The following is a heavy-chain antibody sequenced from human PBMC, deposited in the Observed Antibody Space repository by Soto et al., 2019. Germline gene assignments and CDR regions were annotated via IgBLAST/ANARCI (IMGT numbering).Heavy chain of an antibody. J-gene: IGHJ5*02. D-gene: IGHD1-1*01. V-gene: IGHV3-23*01. Sequence: GGSLRLSCAASGFTFSSSAMNWVRQAPGKGLEWVSVISGSDGRTYYADSVKGRFTISRDNSKNTLYLDINSLRAEDTAVYYCAKSLDINWKNWFDPWGQGTLVT. CDR3: AKSLDINWKNWFDP. CDR1: GFTFSSSA. CDR2: ISGSDGRT.